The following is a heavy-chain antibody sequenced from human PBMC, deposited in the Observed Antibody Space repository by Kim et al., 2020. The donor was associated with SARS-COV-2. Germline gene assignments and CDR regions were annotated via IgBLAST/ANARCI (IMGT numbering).Heavy chain of an antibody. CDR1: GFTFDDYA. CDR2: ISGDGGST. D-gene: IGHD3-3*01. V-gene: IGHV3-43*02. CDR3: AKPHFEKNDFWTPIGDYYMDV. Sequence: GGSLRLSCAASGFTFDDYAMHWVRQAPGKGLEWVSLISGDGGSTYYADSVKGRFTISRDNSKNSLYLQMNSLRTEDTALYYCAKPHFEKNDFWTPIGDYYMDVWGKGTTVTVSS. J-gene: IGHJ6*03.